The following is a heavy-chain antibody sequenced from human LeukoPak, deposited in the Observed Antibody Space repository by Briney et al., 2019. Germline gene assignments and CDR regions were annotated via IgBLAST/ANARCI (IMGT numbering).Heavy chain of an antibody. CDR2: IYSSGST. CDR1: GVSISSGNYY. CDR3: ASIYYYDSAPFDP. V-gene: IGHV4-61*02. Sequence: NPSQTLSLTCTVSGVSISSGNYYWSWIRQPAGKGLEWIGRIYSSGSTNYNPSLKSRVTISVDTSKNQFSLKLSSVTAADTAVYYCASIYYYDSAPFDPWGQGTLVTVSS. D-gene: IGHD3-22*01. J-gene: IGHJ5*02.